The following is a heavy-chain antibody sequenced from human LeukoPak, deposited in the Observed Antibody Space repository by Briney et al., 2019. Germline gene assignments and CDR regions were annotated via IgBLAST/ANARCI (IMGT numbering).Heavy chain of an antibody. CDR3: ARDGAAAAGNLYYGMDV. D-gene: IGHD6-13*01. J-gene: IGHJ6*02. CDR1: GYTFTGYY. Sequence: GASVKVSCKASGYTFTGYYMHWVRQAPGQGLEWMGWINPNSGGTNYAQKFQGRVTMTRDTSISTAYVELSRLGSDDTAVYYCARDGAAAAGNLYYGMDVWGQGTTVTVSS. CDR2: INPNSGGT. V-gene: IGHV1-2*02.